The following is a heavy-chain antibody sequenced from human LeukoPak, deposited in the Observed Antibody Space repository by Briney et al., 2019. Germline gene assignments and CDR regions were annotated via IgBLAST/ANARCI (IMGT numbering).Heavy chain of an antibody. J-gene: IGHJ6*02. V-gene: IGHV3-23*01. Sequence: GGSLRLSCVVSGLTFSSYAMTWVRQAPGKGLEWVSAIIGSGGSTYYADSVKGRFTISRDNSKSTLYLQMSSLRDEDTAVYYCAKDECAMDVWGQGTTVTVSS. CDR3: AKDECAMDV. CDR2: IIGSGGST. CDR1: GLTFSSYA.